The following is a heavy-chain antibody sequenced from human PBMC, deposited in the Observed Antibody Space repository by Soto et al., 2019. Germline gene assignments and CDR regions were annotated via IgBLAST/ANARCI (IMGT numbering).Heavy chain of an antibody. V-gene: IGHV4-34*01. CDR3: ARGRSKSGFGEFNGFNWFDP. Sequence: ASETLSLTCAVYGGSFIGYYWSWIRQPPGKGLEWIGEINHSGSTNYNPSLKSRVTISVDTSKNQFSLKLSSVTAADTAVYYCARGRSKSGFGEFNGFNWFDPWGQGTLVTVSS. J-gene: IGHJ5*02. CDR1: GGSFIGYY. CDR2: INHSGST. D-gene: IGHD3-10*01.